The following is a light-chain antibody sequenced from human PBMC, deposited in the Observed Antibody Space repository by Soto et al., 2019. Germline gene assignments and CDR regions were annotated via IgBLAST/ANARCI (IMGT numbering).Light chain of an antibody. Sequence: QSALAQPSSVSLCPGQSITISCTGTSTDVGGYNYVSWYQHHPGKGPKLIIYEVNNRPSGVSDRFSGSKSGNKASLTISNLEAEDESDYYCGSYTSTDTPFVFGTGTKVTVL. CDR3: GSYTSTDTPFV. CDR2: EVN. J-gene: IGLJ1*01. V-gene: IGLV2-14*01. CDR1: STDVGGYNY.